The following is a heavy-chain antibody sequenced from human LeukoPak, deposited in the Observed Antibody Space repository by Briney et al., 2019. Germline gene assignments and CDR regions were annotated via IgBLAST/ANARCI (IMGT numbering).Heavy chain of an antibody. CDR1: GGSISNYY. Sequence: SETLSLTCTVSGGSISNYYWNWIRQPPGKGLEWIGYIYYTGNTNYNPSLKSRVTISVDTSKNQFSLKLSSVTAADTAVYYCARAGYSSGWIPDYWGQGTLVTVSS. V-gene: IGHV4-59*01. D-gene: IGHD6-19*01. CDR3: ARAGYSSGWIPDY. J-gene: IGHJ4*02. CDR2: IYYTGNT.